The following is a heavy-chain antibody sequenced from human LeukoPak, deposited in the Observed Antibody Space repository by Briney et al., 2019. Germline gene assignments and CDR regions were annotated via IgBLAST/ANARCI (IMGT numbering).Heavy chain of an antibody. CDR2: IWSDGTNR. CDR3: ARDAQRGFDYSNSLQY. CDR1: GCTFNHYG. Sequence: GGSLRLSCAATGCTFNHYGMHWVRQAPGKGLEWVAVIWSDGTNRYYTGSVKGRFTISRVDSRNMVYLQMNTLRPEDTGMYYCARDAQRGFDYSNSLQYWGQGTPVTVST. V-gene: IGHV3-33*01. J-gene: IGHJ4*02. D-gene: IGHD4-11*01.